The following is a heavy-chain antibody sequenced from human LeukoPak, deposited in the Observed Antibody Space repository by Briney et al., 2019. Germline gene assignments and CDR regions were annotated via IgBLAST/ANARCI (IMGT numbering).Heavy chain of an antibody. V-gene: IGHV1-18*01. J-gene: IGHJ4*02. CDR1: GGTFSSYA. Sequence: ASVKVSCKASGGTFSSYAISWVRQAPGQGLEWMGWISAYNGNTNYAQKLQGRVTMTTDTATSTAYMELRSLRADDTAVYYCARSSGYYDYVWGSYRPYYYFDYWGQGTLVTVSS. CDR2: ISAYNGNT. D-gene: IGHD3-16*02. CDR3: ARSSGYYDYVWGSYRPYYYFDY.